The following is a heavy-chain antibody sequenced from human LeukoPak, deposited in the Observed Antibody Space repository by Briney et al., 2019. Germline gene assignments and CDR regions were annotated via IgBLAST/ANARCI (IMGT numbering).Heavy chain of an antibody. D-gene: IGHD4-11*01. Sequence: ASVKVSCKASGGTFSSYAISWVRQAPGQGLEWMGRIIPIFGTANYAQKFQGRVTITADKSTSTAYMELSSLRSEDTAVYYCARSYSNYDYYYYYMGVWGKGTTVTVSS. CDR3: ARSYSNYDYYYYYMGV. J-gene: IGHJ6*03. CDR2: IIPIFGTA. V-gene: IGHV1-69*06. CDR1: GGTFSSYA.